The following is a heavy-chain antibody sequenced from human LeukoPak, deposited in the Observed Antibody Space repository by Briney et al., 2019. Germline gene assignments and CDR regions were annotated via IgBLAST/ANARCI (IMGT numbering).Heavy chain of an antibody. D-gene: IGHD5-18*01. CDR1: GGTFGSYV. V-gene: IGHV1-69*13. CDR3: AKEGDTALVTGYFDL. J-gene: IGHJ2*01. CDR2: IIPIFGTA. Sequence: ASVKVSCKASGGTFGSYVISWVRQAPGQGLEWMGGIIPIFGTAHYAQKFQGRLTITADESTSTVYMGMSSLRSEDTAMYYCAKEGDTALVTGYFDLWGRGTLVTVSS.